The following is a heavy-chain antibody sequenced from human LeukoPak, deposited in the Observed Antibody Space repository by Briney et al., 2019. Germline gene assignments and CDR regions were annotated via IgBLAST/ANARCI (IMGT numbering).Heavy chain of an antibody. V-gene: IGHV3-21*01. J-gene: IGHJ4*02. Sequence: GGSLRLSCAASGFTFSSYSMNWVHQAPGKGLEWVSSISSSSSYIYYADSVKGRFTISRDNAKNSLYLQMNSLRAEDTAVYYCASHSSGSQEQANWGQGTLVTVSS. D-gene: IGHD3-22*01. CDR2: ISSSSSYI. CDR1: GFTFSSYS. CDR3: ASHSSGSQEQAN.